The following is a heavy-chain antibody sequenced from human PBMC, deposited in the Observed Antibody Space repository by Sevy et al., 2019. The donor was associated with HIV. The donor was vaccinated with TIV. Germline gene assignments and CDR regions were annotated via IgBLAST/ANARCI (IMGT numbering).Heavy chain of an antibody. Sequence: SETLSLTCAVYGGSFSGYYWSWIRQPPGKGLEWIGEINHSGSTNYNPSLKSRVTISVDTSKNQFSLKLGSVTAADTAVYYCARGRHIAAAGNHWYFDLWGRGTLVTVSS. CDR1: GGSFSGYY. J-gene: IGHJ2*01. CDR2: INHSGST. V-gene: IGHV4-34*01. CDR3: ARGRHIAAAGNHWYFDL. D-gene: IGHD6-13*01.